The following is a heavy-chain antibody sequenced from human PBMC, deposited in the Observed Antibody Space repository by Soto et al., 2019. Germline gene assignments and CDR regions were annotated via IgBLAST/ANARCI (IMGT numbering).Heavy chain of an antibody. CDR2: INAGYGDT. Sequence: GASVKVSCKASGYTFSSYAMHWVRQAPGQRLEWMGWINAGYGDTKSSQKFQDRVTISRDTSASTAYMELTSLRSEDTAAYYCARDTGDGTFDFWGQGAQVTVSS. V-gene: IGHV1-3*01. J-gene: IGHJ4*02. D-gene: IGHD7-27*01. CDR3: ARDTGDGTFDF. CDR1: GYTFSSYA.